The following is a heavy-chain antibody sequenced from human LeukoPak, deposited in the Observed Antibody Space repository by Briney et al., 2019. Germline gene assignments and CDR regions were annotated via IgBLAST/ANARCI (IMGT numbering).Heavy chain of an antibody. D-gene: IGHD3-10*01. CDR2: INHSGST. CDR1: GGSFSGYY. V-gene: IGHV4-34*01. Sequence: PSETLSLTCAVYGGSFSGYYWSWLRQPPGKGLEWIGEINHSGSTNYNPSLKSRVTISVDTSKNQFSLKLSSVTAADTAVYYCARHGDYYGSGSYRSNYFDYWGQGTLVTVSS. J-gene: IGHJ4*02. CDR3: ARHGDYYGSGSYRSNYFDY.